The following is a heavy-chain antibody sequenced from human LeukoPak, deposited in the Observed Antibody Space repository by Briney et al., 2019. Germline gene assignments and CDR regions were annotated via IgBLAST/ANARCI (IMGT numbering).Heavy chain of an antibody. V-gene: IGHV3-23*01. Sequence: GGSLSLSGAASGLTFSIYSMNWVRHAPGKGLECVSAISGSGGSTYYADSVRGRLTIYRDNSKNTLYLQMKSRRAEDTAVYYCAKDPGSGRNSGDYWGQGTLVTVSS. CDR2: ISGSGGST. J-gene: IGHJ4*02. CDR1: GLTFSIYS. CDR3: AKDPGSGRNSGDY. D-gene: IGHD6-19*01.